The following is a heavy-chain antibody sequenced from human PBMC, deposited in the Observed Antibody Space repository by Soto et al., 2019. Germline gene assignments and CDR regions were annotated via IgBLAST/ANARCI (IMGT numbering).Heavy chain of an antibody. J-gene: IGHJ5*02. CDR3: AKSRSGNYYAWFDP. D-gene: IGHD1-26*01. CDR1: GFTFSSYA. Sequence: PGGSLRLSCAASGFTFSSYAMSWVRQAPGKGLEWVSAISGSGDSTYYADSVKGRFTTSRDNSKNTLYLQMNSLRAEDTAVYHCAKSRSGNYYAWFDPWGQGTLVTVSS. V-gene: IGHV3-23*01. CDR2: ISGSGDST.